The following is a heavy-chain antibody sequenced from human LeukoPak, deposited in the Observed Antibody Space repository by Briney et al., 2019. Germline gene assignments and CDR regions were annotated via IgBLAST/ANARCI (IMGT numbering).Heavy chain of an antibody. CDR2: IYYSGST. J-gene: IGHJ5*02. CDR3: ARHEIRIYYGSGTLNWFDP. Sequence: SETLSLTCTVSGGSISSSSYYWGWIRQPPGKGLEWFGRIYYSGSTYYNPSLKSRVTISVDTSKNQFSLKLNSVTAADTAVYYCARHEIRIYYGSGTLNWFDPWGQGTLVTVSS. V-gene: IGHV4-39*01. D-gene: IGHD3-10*01. CDR1: GGSISSSSYY.